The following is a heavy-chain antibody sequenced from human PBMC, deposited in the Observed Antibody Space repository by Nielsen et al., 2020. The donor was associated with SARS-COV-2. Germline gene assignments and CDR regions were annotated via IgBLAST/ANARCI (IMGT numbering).Heavy chain of an antibody. CDR2: ISSSSSYI. J-gene: IGHJ6*02. CDR1: GFTFSSYS. Sequence: GESLKISCAASGFTFSSYSMNWVRQAPGKGLEWVSSISSSSSYIYYADSVKGRFTISRDNAKNSLYLQMNSLRAEDTAVYYCASRYSYGYGVWGQGTTVTVSS. CDR3: ASRYSYGYGV. V-gene: IGHV3-21*01. D-gene: IGHD5-18*01.